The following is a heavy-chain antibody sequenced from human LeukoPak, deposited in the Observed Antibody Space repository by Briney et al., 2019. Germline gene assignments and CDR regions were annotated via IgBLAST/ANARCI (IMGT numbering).Heavy chain of an antibody. CDR2: IYYSGST. V-gene: IGHV4-59*08. CDR3: ARHEPIFPYSGIDY. Sequence: SETLSLTCTVSGGSISSYYWSWIRQPPGKGLEWIGYIYYSGSTNYNPSLKSRVTISVDTSKNQFSLKLSSVTAADTAVYYCARHEPIFPYSGIDYWGQGTLVTVSS. D-gene: IGHD1-26*01. CDR1: GGSISSYY. J-gene: IGHJ4*02.